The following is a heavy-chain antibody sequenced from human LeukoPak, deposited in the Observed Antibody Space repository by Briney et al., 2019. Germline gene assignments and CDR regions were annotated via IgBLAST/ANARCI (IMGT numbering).Heavy chain of an antibody. CDR2: ISSSRSYI. D-gene: IGHD5-18*01. Sequence: PGGSLRLSCAASGFTFSSYSMNWVRQAPGKGLEWVSSISSSRSYIYYADSVKGRFTISRDNAKNSLYLQMNSLRAEDTAVYYCARGLDTAMVGWFDPWGQGTLVTVPS. V-gene: IGHV3-21*01. CDR3: ARGLDTAMVGWFDP. CDR1: GFTFSSYS. J-gene: IGHJ5*02.